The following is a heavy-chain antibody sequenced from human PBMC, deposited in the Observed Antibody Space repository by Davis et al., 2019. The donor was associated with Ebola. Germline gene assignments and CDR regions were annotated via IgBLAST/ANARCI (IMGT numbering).Heavy chain of an antibody. CDR1: GYTFTSYG. D-gene: IGHD6-13*01. J-gene: IGHJ6*04. V-gene: IGHV1-18*01. Sequence: ASVKVSCKASGYTFTSYGISWVRQAPGQELEWMGWISAYNGNTNYAQKLQGRVTMTTDTSTSTAYMELRSLRSDDTAVYYCARDFFAAYSSSWYGNYYYYYGMDVWGKGTTVTVSS. CDR3: ARDFFAAYSSSWYGNYYYYYGMDV. CDR2: ISAYNGNT.